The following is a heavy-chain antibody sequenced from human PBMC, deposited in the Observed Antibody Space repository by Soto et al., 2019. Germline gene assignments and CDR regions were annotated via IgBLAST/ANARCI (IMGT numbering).Heavy chain of an antibody. CDR1: GGTFSSYA. D-gene: IGHD6-13*01. CDR2: IIPIFGTA. V-gene: IGHV1-69*13. Sequence: ASVKVSCKASGGTFSSYAISWVRQAPGQGLEWMGGIIPIFGTANYAQKFQGRVTITADESTSTAYMELSSLRSEDTAVYYCARDTGIAAAEDYYYGMDVWGQGTTVTVSS. CDR3: ARDTGIAAAEDYYYGMDV. J-gene: IGHJ6*02.